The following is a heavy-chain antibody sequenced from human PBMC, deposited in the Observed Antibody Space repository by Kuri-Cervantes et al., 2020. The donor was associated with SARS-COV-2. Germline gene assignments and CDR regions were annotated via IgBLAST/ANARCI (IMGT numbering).Heavy chain of an antibody. D-gene: IGHD3-10*01. CDR3: AKELLWFGDLHGGYFDY. V-gene: IGHV1-69*06. CDR2: IITVFGTA. J-gene: IGHJ4*02. Sequence: SVKVSCKASGGTFDSYTISWVRQTPGQGLEWMGGIITVFGTANYAQKFQDRVTLIADKSTSTVFMELSRLSSEDTAVYYCAKELLWFGDLHGGYFDYWGQGTLVTVSS. CDR1: GGTFDSYT.